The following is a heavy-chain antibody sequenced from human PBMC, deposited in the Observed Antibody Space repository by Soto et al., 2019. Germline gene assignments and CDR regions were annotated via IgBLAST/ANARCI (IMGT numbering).Heavy chain of an antibody. Sequence: EVQLVESGGGLVQPGGSLRLSCTTSGFTFSTSWMHWVRQTPGKGLLWVSHISTDGSITNYADSAKGRFTISRDNAKNTLFLQMNNLRAEDTAVYFCASDIGYGGNWGQGTLVTVSS. CDR2: ISTDGSIT. CDR1: GFTFSTSW. J-gene: IGHJ4*02. V-gene: IGHV3-74*01. D-gene: IGHD3-16*01. CDR3: ASDIGYGGN.